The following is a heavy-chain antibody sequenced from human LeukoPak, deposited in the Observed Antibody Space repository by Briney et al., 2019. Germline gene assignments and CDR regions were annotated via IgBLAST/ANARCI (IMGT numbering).Heavy chain of an antibody. Sequence: ASVKVSCKASGYTFTGYYMHWVRQAPGQGLEWMGWINPNSGGTNYAQKFQGRVTMTRDTSISTAYMELSRLRSDDTAVYYCARDQGYSSSSGGWDAFDIWGQGTMVTVSS. CDR3: ARDQGYSSSSGGWDAFDI. CDR1: GYTFTGYY. D-gene: IGHD6-6*01. V-gene: IGHV1-2*02. J-gene: IGHJ3*02. CDR2: INPNSGGT.